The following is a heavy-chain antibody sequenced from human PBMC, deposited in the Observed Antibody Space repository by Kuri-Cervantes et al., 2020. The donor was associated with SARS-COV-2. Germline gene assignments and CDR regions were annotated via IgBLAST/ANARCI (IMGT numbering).Heavy chain of an antibody. CDR1: GGSISSHY. CDR3: ARAETYYDFWSGLNYYYMDV. Sequence: SETLSLTCTVSGGSISSHYWSWIRQPPGKGLEWIGYIYYSGSTNYNPSLKSRDTISVDTSKNQFSLKLSSVTAADTAVYYCARAETYYDFWSGLNYYYMDVWGKGTTVTVSS. CDR2: IYYSGST. D-gene: IGHD3-3*01. V-gene: IGHV4-59*11. J-gene: IGHJ6*03.